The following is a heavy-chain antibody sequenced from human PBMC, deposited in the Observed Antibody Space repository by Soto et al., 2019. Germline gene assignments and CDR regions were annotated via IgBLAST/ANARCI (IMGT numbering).Heavy chain of an antibody. D-gene: IGHD5-12*01. CDR3: EGYGDAFDI. CDR2: ISGSGGST. Sequence: GGSLRLSCAVSGFTFSSYTMSWVRQAPGKGLEWVSAISGSGGSTYYADSVKGRFTISRDNSKNTLYLQMNSLRAEDTAVYYCEGYGDAFDIWGQGTMVTVSS. V-gene: IGHV3-23*01. J-gene: IGHJ3*02. CDR1: GFTFSSYT.